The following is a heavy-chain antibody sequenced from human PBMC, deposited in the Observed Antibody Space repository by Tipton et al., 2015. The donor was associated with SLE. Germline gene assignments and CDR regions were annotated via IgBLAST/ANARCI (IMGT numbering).Heavy chain of an antibody. D-gene: IGHD1-1*01. V-gene: IGHV4-30-2*05. CDR1: SGSISSGVYS. CDR2: IFYSGSA. Sequence: TLSLTCAVSSGSISSGVYSWSWIRQPPGKGLEWIGYIFYSGSAYYNPSLMTRVVISVDTSKNQFSMKLTSVTDSDTAVYYCARAPPNPTVTSFDHWGQGTLVTVSS. J-gene: IGHJ4*02. CDR3: ARAPPNPTVTSFDH.